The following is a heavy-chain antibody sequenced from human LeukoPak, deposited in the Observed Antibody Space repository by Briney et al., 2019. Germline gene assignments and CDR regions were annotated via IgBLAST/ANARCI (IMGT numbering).Heavy chain of an antibody. Sequence: SETLSLTCTVSGGSLSSYYWSWIRQPPGKGLEWIGCIYYSGSINYNPSLKSRVTISVDTSKNQFSPKLSSVTAADAAVYYCAREEYSYGFGFWGQGALVSVSS. D-gene: IGHD5-18*01. V-gene: IGHV4-59*01. CDR3: AREEYSYGFGF. CDR2: IYYSGSI. J-gene: IGHJ5*01. CDR1: GGSLSSYY.